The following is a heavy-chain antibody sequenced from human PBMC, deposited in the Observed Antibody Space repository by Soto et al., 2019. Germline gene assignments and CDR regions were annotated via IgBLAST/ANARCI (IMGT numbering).Heavy chain of an antibody. V-gene: IGHV3-23*01. CDR1: GFTFSGSA. J-gene: IGHJ6*02. CDR3: ARDSYMGV. D-gene: IGHD6-6*01. Sequence: WGSLRLSSAGSGFTFSGSAMTWVRQAPGKGXXWXXVIXXXXDXXXYADSVKGRFTISRDNSKNTLYLHMNSLRVEDTAVYYCARDSYMGVWGQGTTVTVSS. CDR2: IXXXXDXX.